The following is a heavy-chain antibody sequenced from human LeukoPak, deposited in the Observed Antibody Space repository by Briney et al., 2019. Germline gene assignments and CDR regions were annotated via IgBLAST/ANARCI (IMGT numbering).Heavy chain of an antibody. CDR3: ARHDFWSGFKGGDY. D-gene: IGHD3-3*01. V-gene: IGHV3-21*01. CDR1: GFTLSPYT. J-gene: IGHJ4*02. CDR2: ISSSSTYL. Sequence: GGSLRLSCAASGFTLSPYTMNWVRQAPGKGLEWVSSISSSSTYLDYADSLKGRFTISRDNAKNSLYLQMNSLRAEDTAVYYCARHDFWSGFKGGDYWGQGTLVTVSS.